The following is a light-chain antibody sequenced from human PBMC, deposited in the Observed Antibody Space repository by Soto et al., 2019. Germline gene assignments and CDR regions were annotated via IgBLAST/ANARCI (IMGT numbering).Light chain of an antibody. CDR2: EVS. J-gene: IGLJ1*01. Sequence: QSALTQPASVSGSPGQSITISCPGTSSDVGGYNYVSWYQQQSGKAPKLMIHEVSNRPSGVSNRFSGSKSGNTASLTISGLQAEGEADYYCSSYTSSRAYVFGMGTKVTVL. CDR1: SSDVGGYNY. V-gene: IGLV2-14*01. CDR3: SSYTSSRAYV.